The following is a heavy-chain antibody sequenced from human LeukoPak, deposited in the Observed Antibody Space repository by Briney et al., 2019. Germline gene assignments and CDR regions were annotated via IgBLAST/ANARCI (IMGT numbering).Heavy chain of an antibody. J-gene: IGHJ3*02. CDR3: AKGATSCSSTSCPDAFDI. CDR2: IWYGESNK. V-gene: IGHV3-30*18. Sequence: GRSLRLSCAASGFTFSSYGVNWVRQAPGKGLEWVAVIWYGESNKYYADSVKGRFTISRDNSKNTLYLQMNSLRAEDTAVYYCAKGATSCSSTSCPDAFDIWGQGTMVTVSS. D-gene: IGHD2-2*01. CDR1: GFTFSSYG.